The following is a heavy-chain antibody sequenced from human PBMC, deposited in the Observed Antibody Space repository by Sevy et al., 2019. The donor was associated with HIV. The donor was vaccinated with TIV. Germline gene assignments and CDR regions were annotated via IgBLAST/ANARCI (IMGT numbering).Heavy chain of an antibody. J-gene: IGHJ4*02. CDR1: RGSVSSSDYY. V-gene: IGHV4-39*01. Sequence: SETLSLTCTVSRGSVSSSDYYWGWIRQPPGKGLEWIGSMSHSGTPSYKPSLKSRLTISIDASTNQFSLSLRSLTAADTAIFYCARQRAYSTAHSPRYFFDSWGPGVLVTVSS. CDR2: MSHSGTP. CDR3: ARQRAYSTAHSPRYFFDS. D-gene: IGHD3-9*01.